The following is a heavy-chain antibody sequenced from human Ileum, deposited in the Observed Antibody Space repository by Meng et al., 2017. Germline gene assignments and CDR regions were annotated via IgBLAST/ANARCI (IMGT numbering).Heavy chain of an antibody. Sequence: QGPLQGSGPGLVKASETLSLTCSVSGASMSVVSYWSWVRQSPGKGLEWIGQIDHLGIAYYKPSLKSRVTMSIDQSKSQFSLRLTSVSAADTAVYYCARHGGYYQDFWGQGTLVNVSS. CDR3: ARHGGYYQDF. J-gene: IGHJ4*02. V-gene: IGHV4-4*02. CDR2: IDHLGIA. CDR1: GASMSVVSY. D-gene: IGHD4-23*01.